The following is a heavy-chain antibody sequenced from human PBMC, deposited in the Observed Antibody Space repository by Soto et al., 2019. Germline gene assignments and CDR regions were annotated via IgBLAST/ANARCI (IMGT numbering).Heavy chain of an antibody. Sequence: GASVKVSCKASGYTFTSYDINWVRQATGQGLEWMGWMNPNSGNTGYAQKFQGRVTMTRNTSISTAYLQWSSLRASDTAMYYCARRYCSSTSCPSNYYAMDVWGQGTTVTVSS. CDR2: MNPNSGNT. CDR1: GYTFTSYD. V-gene: IGHV1-8*01. CDR3: ARRYCSSTSCPSNYYAMDV. D-gene: IGHD2-2*01. J-gene: IGHJ6*02.